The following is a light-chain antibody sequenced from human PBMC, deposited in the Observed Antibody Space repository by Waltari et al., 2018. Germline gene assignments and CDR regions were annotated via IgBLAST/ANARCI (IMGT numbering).Light chain of an antibody. CDR3: CSYAGSYTYV. CDR2: DVS. Sequence: QSALTQPRSVSGSPGPSVTISRTGTTSDVGGHHYVSWFPQHPGNPPKLIIYDVSERPSGVPDRFSGSKSDNTASLTISGLQAEDEADYYCCSYAGSYTYVFGSGTKVTVL. V-gene: IGLV2-11*01. CDR1: TSDVGGHHY. J-gene: IGLJ1*01.